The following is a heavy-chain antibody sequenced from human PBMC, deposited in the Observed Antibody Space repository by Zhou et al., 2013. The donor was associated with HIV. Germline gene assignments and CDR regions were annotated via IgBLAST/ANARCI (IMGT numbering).Heavy chain of an antibody. J-gene: IGHJ4*02. D-gene: IGHD3-10*01. V-gene: IGHV1-18*01. Sequence: QVQLVQSGAEVKKPGASVKVSCKASGYTFTNYGISWVRQAPGQGPEWMGWISAYNGNTNFGQKFQGRVTMTTDTSTSTVYMELRSLRSDDTAVYYCARGARGVTATWGQGNPGHRLL. CDR2: ISAYNGNT. CDR1: GYTFTNYG. CDR3: ARGARGVTAT.